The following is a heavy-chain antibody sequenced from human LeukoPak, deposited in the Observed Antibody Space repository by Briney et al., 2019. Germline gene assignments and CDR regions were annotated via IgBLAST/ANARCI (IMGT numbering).Heavy chain of an antibody. V-gene: IGHV4-59*08. CDR3: ARQGYYDSSGYYSLDY. CDR2: LSYSGTT. CDR1: GDPISGSY. J-gene: IGHJ4*02. Sequence: SETLSLTCAVSGDPISGSYWSWIRQPPGKGLEWIGFLSYSGTTSYNPSLKSRVTISVDTSKNQFSLKLSSVTAADTAVYYCARQGYYDSSGYYSLDYWGQGTLVTVSS. D-gene: IGHD3-22*01.